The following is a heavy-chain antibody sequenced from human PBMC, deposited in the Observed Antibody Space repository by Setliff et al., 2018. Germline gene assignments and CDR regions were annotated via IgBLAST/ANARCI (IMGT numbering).Heavy chain of an antibody. J-gene: IGHJ6*03. CDR1: GASINSLSW. V-gene: IGHV4-4*02. Sequence: SETLSLTCTVSGASINSLSWWSWVRQPPGKGLEWIGEIYHDGNDKYTPSVHYSPSLKSRVTISIDKSNNQFSLKLSSVTAADTAVYYCVRMSGFLYMDVWGKGTTVTVSS. D-gene: IGHD3-3*01. CDR3: VRMSGFLYMDV. CDR2: IYHDGND.